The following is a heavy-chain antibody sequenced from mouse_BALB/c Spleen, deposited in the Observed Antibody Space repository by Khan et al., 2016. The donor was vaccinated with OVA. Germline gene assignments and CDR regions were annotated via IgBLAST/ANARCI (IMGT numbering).Heavy chain of an antibody. V-gene: IGHV1-76*01. Sequence: QVQLKESGAELVRPGASVKLSCKTSGYIFTSYWIHWVKQRSGQGLEWIARIYPGTDNSYYNEKFKDKATLTADKSSSTAYMQLSSLTSEDSDVYFGGREEALYHFAHWGQGTTLTVSA. D-gene: IGHD3-2*02. J-gene: IGHJ2*01. CDR1: GYIFTSYW. CDR2: IYPGTDNS. CDR3: GREEALYHFAH.